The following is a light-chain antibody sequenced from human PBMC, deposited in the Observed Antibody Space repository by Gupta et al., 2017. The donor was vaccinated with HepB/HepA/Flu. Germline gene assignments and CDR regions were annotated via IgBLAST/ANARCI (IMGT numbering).Light chain of an antibody. CDR2: WAS. Sequence: SVMIQSPDSLAVSLGERAIINFEFSQSGSYSSVSKNYLAWYQQKPGQPPRLLIYWASTRESGVPDSFSGSGSGTEFTLTISSRQAEDVAVYYCQQEHSTPCTFGQGTKMDIK. CDR1: QSGSYSSVSKNY. CDR3: QQEHSTPCT. V-gene: IGKV4-1*01. J-gene: IGKJ2*02.